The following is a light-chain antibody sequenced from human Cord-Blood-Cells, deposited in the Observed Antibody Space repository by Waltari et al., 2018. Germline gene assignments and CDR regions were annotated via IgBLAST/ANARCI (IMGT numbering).Light chain of an antibody. CDR3: CSYAGSSTWV. CDR1: SSDVGSYNL. J-gene: IGLJ3*02. CDR2: EGS. Sequence: QSALTQPASVSGSPGQSITISCTGTSSDVGSYNLISWYQQHPGKDPKLRIYEGSKRHSGVSNRFSGSNSGNTASLTISGLQAEDEADYYCCSYAGSSTWVFGGGTKLTVL. V-gene: IGLV2-23*01.